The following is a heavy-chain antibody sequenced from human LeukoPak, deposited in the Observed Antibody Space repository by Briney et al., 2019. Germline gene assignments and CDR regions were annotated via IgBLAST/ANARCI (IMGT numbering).Heavy chain of an antibody. V-gene: IGHV1-18*01. J-gene: IGHJ5*02. CDR3: ARGRSLAYCGGDCYSSFDP. CDR1: GYTFTSYG. Sequence: ASVKVSCKASGYTFTSYGISWVRQAPGQGLEWMGWISAYNGNTNYAQKLQGRVATTTDTSTSTAYMELRSLRSDDTAVYYCARGRSLAYCGGDCYSSFDPWGQGTLVTVSS. CDR2: ISAYNGNT. D-gene: IGHD2-21*02.